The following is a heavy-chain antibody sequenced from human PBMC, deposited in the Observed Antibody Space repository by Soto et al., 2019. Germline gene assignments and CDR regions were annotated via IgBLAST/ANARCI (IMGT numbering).Heavy chain of an antibody. V-gene: IGHV3-74*01. CDR1: GFTFSSYW. CDR2: INSDGSST. CDR3: ARERKRHNWFDP. Sequence: GGSLRLSCAASGFTFSSYWMHWVRQAPGKGLVWVSRINSDGSSTSYADSVKGRFTISRDNAKNTLYLQMNSLRAEDTAGYDCARERKRHNWFDPWGQGTLVTVSS. J-gene: IGHJ5*02.